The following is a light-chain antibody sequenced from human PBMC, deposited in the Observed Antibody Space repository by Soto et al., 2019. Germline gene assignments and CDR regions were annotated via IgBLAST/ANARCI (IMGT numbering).Light chain of an antibody. CDR2: DAS. Sequence: DIQMTQSPSSLSASVGDRVTITCQASQDISNYLNWYQQKPGKAPKLLIYDASNLETGVPSRFSGSGSGTDLPVTISSLQPEDIPTYYCQQYDNLPPFTFGQGTKLEIK. CDR3: QQYDNLPPFT. CDR1: QDISNY. V-gene: IGKV1-33*01. J-gene: IGKJ2*01.